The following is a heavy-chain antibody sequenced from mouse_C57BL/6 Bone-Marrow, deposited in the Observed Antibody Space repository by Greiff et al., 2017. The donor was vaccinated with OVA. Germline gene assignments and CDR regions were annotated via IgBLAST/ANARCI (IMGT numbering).Heavy chain of an antibody. CDR1: GYSITSGYY. D-gene: IGHD2-5*01. CDR3: ARNAYYSNYDYYAMDY. CDR2: ISYDGSN. J-gene: IGHJ4*01. V-gene: IGHV3-6*01. Sequence: DVKLQESGPGLVKPSQSLSLTCSVTGYSITSGYYWNWIRQFPGNKLEWMGYISYDGSNNYNPSLKNRISITRDTSKNQFFLKVNSVTTEDTATYYCARNAYYSNYDYYAMDYWGQGTSVTVSS.